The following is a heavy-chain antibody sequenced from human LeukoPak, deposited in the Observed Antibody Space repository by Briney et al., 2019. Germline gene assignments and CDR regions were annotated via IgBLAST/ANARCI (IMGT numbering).Heavy chain of an antibody. Sequence: ASVKVSCKASGYTFTSYYIHWVRQAPGQGPEWMGIVDPTGGGPSYAQKFQVRVFMTRDTSTSTVYMELSSLRSEDTAVYYCARGGSGWALDYWGQGTLVTVSS. CDR3: ARGGSGWALDY. D-gene: IGHD6-19*01. CDR2: VDPTGGGP. J-gene: IGHJ4*02. CDR1: GYTFTSYY. V-gene: IGHV1-46*01.